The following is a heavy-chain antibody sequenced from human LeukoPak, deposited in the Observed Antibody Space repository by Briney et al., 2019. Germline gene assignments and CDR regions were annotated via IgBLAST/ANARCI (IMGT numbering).Heavy chain of an antibody. CDR2: IRYDGSNK. Sequence: GGSLRLSCAASGFTFSSYAMSWVRQAPGKGLEWVAFIRYDGSNKYYADSVKGRFTISRDNSKNTLYLQMNSLRAEDTAVYYCAKDRGDSSFFHHYYMDVWGKGTTITVSS. CDR1: GFTFSSYA. CDR3: AKDRGDSSFFHHYYMDV. D-gene: IGHD6-13*01. V-gene: IGHV3-30*02. J-gene: IGHJ6*03.